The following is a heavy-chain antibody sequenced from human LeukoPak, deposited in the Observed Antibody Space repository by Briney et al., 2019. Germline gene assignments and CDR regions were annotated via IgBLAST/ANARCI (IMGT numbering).Heavy chain of an antibody. D-gene: IGHD5-12*01. J-gene: IGHJ4*02. Sequence: PGGSLRLSCAASGFTFNNYAVTWVRQAPGKGLEWVSGISGGGESTYYADSVKGRFTISRDNSKNTLYLQMNSLRAEDTAVYYCARRGRDGYNFFVLWGQGTLVTVSS. CDR1: GFTFNNYA. V-gene: IGHV3-23*01. CDR2: ISGGGEST. CDR3: ARRGRDGYNFFVL.